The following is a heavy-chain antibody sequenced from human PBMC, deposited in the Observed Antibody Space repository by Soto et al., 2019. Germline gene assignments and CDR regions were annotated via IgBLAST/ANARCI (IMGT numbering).Heavy chain of an antibody. D-gene: IGHD6-13*01. Sequence: QVQLQESGPGLVKPSETLSLTCTVSGGSISTYYWSWIRQPPGKGLEWIGYIHYSGSTKYDPSLKCRVXXXVXXSKNQFSLKLSSVTAADTAMYYCARDIAAAGWMDYWGQGTLVTVSS. CDR2: IHYSGST. J-gene: IGHJ4*02. CDR1: GGSISTYY. CDR3: ARDIAAAGWMDY. V-gene: IGHV4-59*01.